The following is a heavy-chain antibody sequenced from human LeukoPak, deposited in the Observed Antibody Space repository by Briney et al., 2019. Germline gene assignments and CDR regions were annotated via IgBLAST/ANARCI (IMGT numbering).Heavy chain of an antibody. CDR2: K. CDR3: AKGHYTDV. J-gene: IGHJ6*03. V-gene: IGHV3-30*18. CDR1: GFTFSSSG. Sequence: GGSLRLSCAASGFTFSSSGMHWVRQAPGRGLEWVAVKYYADSVKGRFTISRDNSKNTLYLQMNSLRAEDTAVYYCAKGHYTDVWGKGTTVTVSS.